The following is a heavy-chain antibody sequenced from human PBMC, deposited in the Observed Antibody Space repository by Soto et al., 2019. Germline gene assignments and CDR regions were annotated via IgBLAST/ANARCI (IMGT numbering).Heavy chain of an antibody. J-gene: IGHJ6*02. CDR2: ISSSSSYI. V-gene: IGHV3-21*01. Sequence: GSVRLSCAASGFTFSSYSMNWVRQAPGKGLEWVSSISSSSSYIYYADSVKGRFTISRDNAKNSLYLQMNSLRAEDTAVYYCARELSEDSGYNGMDVWGQGTTVTVSS. CDR3: ARELSEDSGYNGMDV. D-gene: IGHD3-22*01. CDR1: GFTFSSYS.